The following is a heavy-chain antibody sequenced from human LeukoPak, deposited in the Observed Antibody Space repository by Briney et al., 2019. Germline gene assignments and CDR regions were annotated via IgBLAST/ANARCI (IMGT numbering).Heavy chain of an antibody. J-gene: IGHJ2*01. D-gene: IGHD2-15*01. Sequence: GGSLRLSCAASGFTFDDYAMSWVRQAPGKGLEWVSGFNWSGVSTGYADSVKGRFTISRDNTKNSLFLQMNSLRAEDTAFYYCAKGKDTLNPYWYFDVWGRGTLVTVSS. CDR2: FNWSGVST. CDR3: AKGKDTLNPYWYFDV. CDR1: GFTFDDYA. V-gene: IGHV3-20*04.